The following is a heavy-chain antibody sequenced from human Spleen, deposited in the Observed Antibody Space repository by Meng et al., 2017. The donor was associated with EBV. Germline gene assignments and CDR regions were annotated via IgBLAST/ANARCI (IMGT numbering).Heavy chain of an antibody. V-gene: IGHV4-30-2*01. CDR3: ARGGGYGDYEGWFDP. Sequence: QLHLHLPGSGWVKPSQALSLTFAGSGDSINNGGYPWSWIRQPPGKGLDWIGYIYQSGSAYYNPSLKSRVTMSVDMSKNQFSLKLTSVTAADTAVYYCARGGGYGDYEGWFDPWGQGTLVTVSS. CDR2: IYQSGSA. D-gene: IGHD4-17*01. CDR1: GDSINNGGYP. J-gene: IGHJ5*02.